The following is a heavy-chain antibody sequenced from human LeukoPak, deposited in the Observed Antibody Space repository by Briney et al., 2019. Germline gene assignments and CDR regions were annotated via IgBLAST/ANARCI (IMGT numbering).Heavy chain of an antibody. Sequence: ASVKVSCKASGYTFTASYIHWVRQAPGQGLEWMGWINPNTGATSYAQKFQGWVTMTRDTSISTGYMELSWLKSDDTAVYFWARGDCSGVSCYSVDSWGQGTLVTVSS. CDR2: INPNTGAT. J-gene: IGHJ4*02. D-gene: IGHD2-15*01. CDR3: ARGDCSGVSCYSVDS. CDR1: GYTFTASY. V-gene: IGHV1-2*04.